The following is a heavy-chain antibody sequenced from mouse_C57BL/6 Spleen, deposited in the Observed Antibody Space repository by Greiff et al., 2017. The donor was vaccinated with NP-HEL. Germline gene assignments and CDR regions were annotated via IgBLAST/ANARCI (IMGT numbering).Heavy chain of an antibody. D-gene: IGHD1-1*01. CDR3: ARRGRSSYFDY. V-gene: IGHV1-50*01. CDR1: GYTFTSYW. J-gene: IGHJ2*01. CDR2: IDPSDSYT. Sequence: QVQLQQPGAELVKPGASVKLSCKASGYTFTSYWMQWVKQRPGQGLEWIGEIDPSDSYTNYNQKFKGKATLTVDTSSSTAYMQLSSLTSEDSAVYYRARRGRSSYFDYWGQGTTLTVSS.